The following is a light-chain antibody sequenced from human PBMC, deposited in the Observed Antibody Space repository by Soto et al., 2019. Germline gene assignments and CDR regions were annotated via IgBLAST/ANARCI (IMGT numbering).Light chain of an antibody. CDR3: QSYDSSLNTRV. CDR2: GNS. CDR1: SSNIGAGYD. J-gene: IGLJ2*01. V-gene: IGLV1-40*01. Sequence: QSVLTQPPSVSGAPGQRVTISCTGSSSNIGAGYDVHWYQQLPGTAPKLLIYGNSNRPSGVPDRFSSSKSGTSASLAITGLQAEDEADYYCQSYDSSLNTRVFGGGTKLTVL.